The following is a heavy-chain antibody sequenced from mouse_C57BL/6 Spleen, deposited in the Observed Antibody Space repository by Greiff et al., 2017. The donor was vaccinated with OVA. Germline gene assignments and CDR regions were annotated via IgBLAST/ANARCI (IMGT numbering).Heavy chain of an antibody. D-gene: IGHD1-1*01. Sequence: QFQLQQPGAELVKPGASVKLSCKASGYTFTSYWMHWVKQRPGQGLEWIGIIHPNSGSTNYNEKFKSKATLTVDQSSSTAYMQLSSLTSADSAVYYCARRSSTLFDYWGQGTTLTGSS. CDR3: ARRSSTLFDY. J-gene: IGHJ2*01. V-gene: IGHV1-64*01. CDR1: GYTFTSYW. CDR2: IHPNSGST.